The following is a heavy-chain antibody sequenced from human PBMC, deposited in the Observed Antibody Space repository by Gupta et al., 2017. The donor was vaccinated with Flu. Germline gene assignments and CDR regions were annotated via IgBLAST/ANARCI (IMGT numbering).Heavy chain of an antibody. CDR1: SKFW. Sequence: SKFWMHWVRQAPGKGLVWVSRINPEMTTTNYAEPVKGRFTISRDNARNTLFLQMDSLRAEDTAVYYCVRWGLEPFDYWGQGTLVTVSS. D-gene: IGHD1-1*01. CDR2: INPEMTTT. CDR3: VRWGLEPFDY. V-gene: IGHV3-74*01. J-gene: IGHJ4*02.